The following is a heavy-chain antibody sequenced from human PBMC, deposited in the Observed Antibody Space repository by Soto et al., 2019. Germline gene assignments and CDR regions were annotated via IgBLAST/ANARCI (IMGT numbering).Heavy chain of an antibody. Sequence: EVHLLESGGGLVQPGGSLRLSCAASEFIFSDYAMTWVRQAPGQGLEWVSSVSASGGSTFYADSVKGRFTISRDNSKNTLFLQMNSLRAEDTAIYYCAREEGHSGYALLGYFCYWGQGTLVTVSS. CDR1: EFIFSDYA. CDR3: AREEGHSGYALLGYFCY. CDR2: VSASGGST. D-gene: IGHD5-12*01. V-gene: IGHV3-23*01. J-gene: IGHJ4*02.